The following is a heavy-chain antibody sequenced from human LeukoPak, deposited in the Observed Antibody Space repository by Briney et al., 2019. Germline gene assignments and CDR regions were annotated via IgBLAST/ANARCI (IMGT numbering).Heavy chain of an antibody. CDR3: ARESDTMIADP. Sequence: PGGSLRLSRAASGFTFSSYGMHWVRQAPGKGLEWVAVIWYDGSNKYYADSVKGRFTISRDNSKNTLYLQMNSLRAEDTAVYYCARESDTMIADPWGQGTLVTVSS. D-gene: IGHD3-22*01. CDR2: IWYDGSNK. CDR1: GFTFSSYG. V-gene: IGHV3-33*01. J-gene: IGHJ5*02.